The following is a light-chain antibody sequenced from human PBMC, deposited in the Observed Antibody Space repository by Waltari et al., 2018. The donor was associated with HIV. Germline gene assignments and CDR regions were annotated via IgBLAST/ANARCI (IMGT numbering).Light chain of an antibody. V-gene: IGLV2-14*01. CDR1: TSDVGAYDY. CDR3: SSYTNINTVV. Sequence: QSALTQPASVSGSPGQSITISCPGATSDVGAYDYVSWYQQHPGKAPKLIIYEVTNRPSGVSNRFSGSKSGITASLTISGLQTEDEADYYCSSYTNINTVVFGGGTKLTVL. J-gene: IGLJ2*01. CDR2: EVT.